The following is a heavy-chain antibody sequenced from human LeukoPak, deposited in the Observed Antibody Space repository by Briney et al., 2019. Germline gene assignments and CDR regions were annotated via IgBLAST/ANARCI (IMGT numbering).Heavy chain of an antibody. D-gene: IGHD2-21*01. J-gene: IGHJ5*02. V-gene: IGHV4-61*02. CDR2: IYTSGST. CDR3: ARPNTYSPLWFDP. Sequence: SETLSLTCTVSGGSISSGSYYWSWIRQPAGKGLEWIGRIYTSGSTNYNLSLKSRLTISVDTSKNQFSLKLSSVTAADTAVYYCARPNTYSPLWFDPWGQGTLVTVSS. CDR1: GGSISSGSYY.